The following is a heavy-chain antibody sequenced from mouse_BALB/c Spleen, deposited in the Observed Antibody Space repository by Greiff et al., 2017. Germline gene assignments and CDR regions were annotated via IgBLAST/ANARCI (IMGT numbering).Heavy chain of an antibody. CDR2: IYPGSGST. CDR1: GYTFTDYV. CDR3: ASGSREDY. V-gene: IGHV1-77*01. J-gene: IGHJ2*01. Sequence: VQVVESGPELVKPGASVKMSCKASGYTFTDYVISWVKQRTGQGLEWIGEIYPGSGSTYYNEKFKGKATLTADKSSNTAYMQLSSLTSEDSAVYFCASGSREDYWGQGTTLTVSS. D-gene: IGHD1-1*01.